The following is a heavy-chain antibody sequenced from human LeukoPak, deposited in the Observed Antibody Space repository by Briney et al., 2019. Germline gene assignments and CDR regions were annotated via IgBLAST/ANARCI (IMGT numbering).Heavy chain of an antibody. CDR1: GFTFSSYA. D-gene: IGHD5-24*01. CDR2: VSGSGGST. V-gene: IGHV3-23*01. Sequence: PGGSLRLSCAASGFTFSSYAMNWVRQAPGKGLEWVSGVSGSGGSTNYADSVKGRFTISRDNSNNTLYLQMNSLRAGDTAVYFCAKDARRDGYSYDYWGQGTLVTVSS. J-gene: IGHJ4*02. CDR3: AKDARRDGYSYDY.